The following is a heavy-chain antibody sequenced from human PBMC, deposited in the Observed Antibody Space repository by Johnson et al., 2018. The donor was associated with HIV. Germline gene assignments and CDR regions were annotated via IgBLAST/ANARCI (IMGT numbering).Heavy chain of an antibody. J-gene: IGHJ3*02. CDR3: ARDRGLDAFDI. D-gene: IGHD3-10*01. CDR2: IYSGGST. CDR1: GFIVGTKY. Sequence: VQLVESGGGLVQSGGSLRLACVASGFIVGTKYMSWVRQAPGKGLEWVSVIYSGGSTYYADSVKGRFTISRDNSKNTVYLQMNSRRVEDPAVYYCARDRGLDAFDIWGQGTMVTVSS. V-gene: IGHV3-66*01.